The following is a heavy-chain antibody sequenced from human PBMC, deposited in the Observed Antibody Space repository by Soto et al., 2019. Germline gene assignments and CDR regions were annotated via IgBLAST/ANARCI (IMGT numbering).Heavy chain of an antibody. V-gene: IGHV3-15*01. CDR2: IKSKTDGGST. D-gene: IGHD6-13*01. J-gene: IGHJ6*02. Sequence: GGSLRLSCAASGFTFSNAWMSWVRQAPGQGLEWAGRIKSKTDGGSTDYAARVIGRFAISRDVSNNTLYQQMNSLKTEDTPVCYCTTDYRPIAAAVRYHNDMDGWGQGTTVAVS. CDR1: GFTFSNAW. CDR3: TTDYRPIAAAVRYHNDMDG.